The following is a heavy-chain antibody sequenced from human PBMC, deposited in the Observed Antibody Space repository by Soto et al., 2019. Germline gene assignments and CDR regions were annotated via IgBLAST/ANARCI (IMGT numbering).Heavy chain of an antibody. CDR1: GGSISRAVYY. D-gene: IGHD3-9*01. J-gene: IGHJ5*02. Sequence: LXRSCTFYGGSISRAVYYWSFIRQHPGKGLEWIGYIYYSGSTYYNPSLKSRVTISVDTSKNQFSLKLSSVTAADTAVYYCARVDILTGHYGGRVLGWFDPWGQGTLVTVSS. CDR2: IYYSGST. V-gene: IGHV4-31*03. CDR3: ARVDILTGHYGGRVLGWFDP.